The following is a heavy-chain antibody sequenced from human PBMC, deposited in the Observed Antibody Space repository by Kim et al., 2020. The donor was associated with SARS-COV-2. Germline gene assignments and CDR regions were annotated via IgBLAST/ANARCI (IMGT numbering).Heavy chain of an antibody. CDR2: IRQDGSEI. Sequence: GGSLRLSCAASGFTFNNYWMSWVRQAPGKGLEWVANIRQDGSEIYYVDSVKGRFTISRDNTKNSLYLQMNSLRPDDTAVYYCARKVKAVDGTDYYYYGMDDWCQGTTVTVS. V-gene: IGHV3-7*01. CDR3: ARKVKAVDGTDYYYYGMDD. CDR1: GFTFNNYW. D-gene: IGHD6-19*01. J-gene: IGHJ6*02.